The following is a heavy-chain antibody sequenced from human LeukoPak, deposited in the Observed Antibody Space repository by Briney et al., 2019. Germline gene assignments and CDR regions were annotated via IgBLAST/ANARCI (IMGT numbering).Heavy chain of an antibody. J-gene: IGHJ4*02. Sequence: ASVKVSCKASGYTFTGYYMHWVRQAPGQGLEWMGWMNPNSGGTNYAQKFQGRVTMTRDTSISIAYMELSRLRSDDTAVYYCARTPRYYLGSGSYLDYWGQGSLVTVSS. D-gene: IGHD3-10*01. CDR1: GYTFTGYY. V-gene: IGHV1-2*02. CDR2: MNPNSGGT. CDR3: ARTPRYYLGSGSYLDY.